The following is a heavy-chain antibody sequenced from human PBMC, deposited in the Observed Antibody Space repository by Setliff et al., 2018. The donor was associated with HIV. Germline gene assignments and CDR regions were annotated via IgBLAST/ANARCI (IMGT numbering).Heavy chain of an antibody. J-gene: IGHJ1*01. V-gene: IGHV3-23*01. CDR1: EFIFSYFS. Sequence: PGGSLRLSCEGSEFIFSYFSMTWVRQAPGKGLEWVSSLSGSGGSTYYADSVKGRFTISRDNSKNTLYLRMNSLRAEDTAVYYCAQAQTSVSGSYYQYLQHWGQGTLVTVSS. D-gene: IGHD3-10*01. CDR2: LSGSGGST. CDR3: AQAQTSVSGSYYQYLQH.